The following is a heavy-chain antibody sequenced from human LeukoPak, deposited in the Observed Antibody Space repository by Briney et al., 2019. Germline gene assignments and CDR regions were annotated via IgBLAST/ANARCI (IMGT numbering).Heavy chain of an antibody. CDR1: GFTVSSNY. CDR3: ARDQHFDY. Sequence: PGGSLSLSFEASGFTVSSNYMSWFRQAAGKGLEWVSVIYSGGTTYYADSVKGRFTISRDNSKNTLYLQMNSLRAEDTAVYYCARDQHFDYWGQGTLVTVSS. V-gene: IGHV3-53*01. CDR2: IYSGGTT. D-gene: IGHD2-21*01. J-gene: IGHJ4*02.